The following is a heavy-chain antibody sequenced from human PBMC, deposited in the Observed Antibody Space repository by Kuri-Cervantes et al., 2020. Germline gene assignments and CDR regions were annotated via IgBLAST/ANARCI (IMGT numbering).Heavy chain of an antibody. CDR2: IYWNDDK. Sequence: SGPTLVKPTQTLTLTCTFSGFSLSTSGVGVGWIRQPPGKALEWLALIYWNDDKRYSPSLKSRLTITKGTSKNQVVLTMTNMGPVDTATYFCAHRRGRGGGFDVWDQGTMVTVSS. J-gene: IGHJ3*01. D-gene: IGHD2-15*01. CDR3: AHRRGRGGGFDV. V-gene: IGHV2-5*01. CDR1: GFSLSTSGVG.